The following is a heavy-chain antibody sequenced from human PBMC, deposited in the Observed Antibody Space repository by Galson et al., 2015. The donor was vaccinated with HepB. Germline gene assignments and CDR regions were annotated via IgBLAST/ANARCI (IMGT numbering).Heavy chain of an antibody. CDR2: ISYDGTNK. Sequence: SLRLSCAASGFTFSSYALHWVRQAPGKGLEWVAVISYDGTNKHYAESVKGRFTISRDNSKNTLYLQMNSPRGEDTAVYYCARVPHSSSLLGYYHYGMDVRGRGTTVTVSS. CDR1: GFTFSSYA. CDR3: ARVPHSSSLLGYYHYGMDV. V-gene: IGHV3-30-3*01. D-gene: IGHD6-6*01. J-gene: IGHJ6*02.